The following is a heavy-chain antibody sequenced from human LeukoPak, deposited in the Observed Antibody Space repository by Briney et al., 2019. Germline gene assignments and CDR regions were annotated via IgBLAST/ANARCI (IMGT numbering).Heavy chain of an antibody. V-gene: IGHV4-59*01. CDR3: ARELVVATHINWFDP. Sequence: SETLSLTCTVSGGSISSYYWSWIRQPPGKGLEWIGYIYYSGSTNYNPSLKSRVTISVDTSKNQFSLKLSSVTAADTAVYHCARELVVATHINWFDPWGQGTLVTVSS. D-gene: IGHD5-12*01. CDR2: IYYSGST. CDR1: GGSISSYY. J-gene: IGHJ5*02.